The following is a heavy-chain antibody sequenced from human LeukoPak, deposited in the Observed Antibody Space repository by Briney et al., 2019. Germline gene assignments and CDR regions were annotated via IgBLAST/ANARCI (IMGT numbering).Heavy chain of an antibody. J-gene: IGHJ6*03. Sequence: PGGSLRLSCAASGLTGTNNFMTWVRQVPGKGLEWVSVLYVGGSTTYYADSVKGRFTISRDNSKNTVYLQINSLRAEDTAVYYCARARHTYSSGTSNYFYYYMDVWGKGTTVTVSS. CDR1: GLTGTNNF. D-gene: IGHD6-19*01. CDR3: ARARHTYSSGTSNYFYYYMDV. CDR2: LYVGGSTT. V-gene: IGHV3-53*01.